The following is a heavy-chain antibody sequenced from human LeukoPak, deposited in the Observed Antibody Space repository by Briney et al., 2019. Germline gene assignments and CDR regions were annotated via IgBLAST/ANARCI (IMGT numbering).Heavy chain of an antibody. CDR2: IRYDGSNK. D-gene: IGHD1-26*01. CDR3: AKTTIVGATVDAFDI. CDR1: GFTFDDYG. Sequence: GGSLRLSCAASGFTFDDYGMHWVRQAPGKGLEWVALIRYDGSNKYYADSVKGRFTISRDNSKNTLYLQMNSLRVEDTAVYYCAKTTIVGATVDAFDIWGQGTMVTVSS. J-gene: IGHJ3*02. V-gene: IGHV3-30*02.